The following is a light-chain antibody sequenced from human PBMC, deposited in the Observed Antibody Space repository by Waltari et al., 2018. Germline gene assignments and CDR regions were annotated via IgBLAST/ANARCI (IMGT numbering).Light chain of an antibody. CDR1: SGSVSTTYY. CDR3: ALYMGNGIWV. CDR2: STN. V-gene: IGLV8-61*01. J-gene: IGLJ3*02. Sequence: QTVVTQEPSFSVSPGGTVTLSCGLSSGSVSTTYYPSWYQQTPGQAPRTLIYSTNVRSFGVPDRFSGSICGNKAALPITGAQADDESDYYCALYMGNGIWVFGGGTKLTVL.